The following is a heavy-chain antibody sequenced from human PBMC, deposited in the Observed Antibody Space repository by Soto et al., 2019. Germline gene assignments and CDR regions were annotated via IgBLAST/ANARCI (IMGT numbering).Heavy chain of an antibody. CDR3: ARVSRLDIFVDY. V-gene: IGHV1-8*01. D-gene: IGHD3-3*02. J-gene: IGHJ4*02. CDR1: GYTFTSYD. CDR2: MNPNSGNT. Sequence: QVQLVQSGAEVKKPGASVKVSCKASGYTFTSYDINWVRQATGQVLEWMGWMNPNSGNTGYAQKFQGRVTMTRNTSISTAYMELSSLRSEDTAVYYCARVSRLDIFVDYWGQGTLVTVSS.